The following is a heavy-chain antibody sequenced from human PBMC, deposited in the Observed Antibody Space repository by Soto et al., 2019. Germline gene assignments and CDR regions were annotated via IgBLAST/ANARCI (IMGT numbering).Heavy chain of an antibody. V-gene: IGHV1-8*01. CDR1: GYTFTSYD. D-gene: IGHD1-7*01. Sequence: GASVKVSCKASGYTFTSYDINWVRQATGQGLEWMGWMNPNSGNTGYAQKFQGRVTMTRNTSISTAYMELSSLRSEDTAVYYCARARTTTWSGTTRGWFDPWGQGSLVTVSS. CDR3: ARARTTTWSGTTRGWFDP. CDR2: MNPNSGNT. J-gene: IGHJ5*02.